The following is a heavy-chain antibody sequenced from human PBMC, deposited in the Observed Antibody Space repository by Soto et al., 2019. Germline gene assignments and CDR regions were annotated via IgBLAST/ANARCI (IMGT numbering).Heavy chain of an antibody. CDR2: IIPILGIA. Sequence: ASVKVSCKASGGTFSSYTISWVRQAPGQGLEWMGRIIPILGIANYAQKFQGRVTITADKSTSTAYMELSSLRSEDTAVYYCARSFLGYCSGGSCRGGSDYWGQGTLVTVSS. J-gene: IGHJ4*02. V-gene: IGHV1-69*02. CDR3: ARSFLGYCSGGSCRGGSDY. CDR1: GGTFSSYT. D-gene: IGHD2-15*01.